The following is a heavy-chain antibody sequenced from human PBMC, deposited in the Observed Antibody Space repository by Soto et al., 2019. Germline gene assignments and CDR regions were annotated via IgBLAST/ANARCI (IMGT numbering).Heavy chain of an antibody. CDR2: ISPNSGNT. CDR3: ARQPPFAHGNFVTYFFDF. V-gene: IGHV1-18*01. CDR1: GYTFISYC. Sequence: ASVNVSCKSSGYTFISYCMDWVRQAPGQGLECMAWISPNSGNTNYAQKFQGRVTVTTETPTNTAYMELSSLRSEDTAVYYCARQPPFAHGNFVTYFFDFWGQGTLVTVSS. J-gene: IGHJ4*02. D-gene: IGHD4-17*01.